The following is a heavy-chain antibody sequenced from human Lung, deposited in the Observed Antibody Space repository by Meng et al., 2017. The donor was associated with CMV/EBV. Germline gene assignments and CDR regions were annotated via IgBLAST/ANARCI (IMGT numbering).Heavy chain of an antibody. CDR2: IIPIFGTA. Sequence: SXXVSXKASGGTFSRYAISWVRQAPGQGLEWMGGIIPIFGTANYAQKFQGRVTITTDESTSTAYMELSSLRYEDTAVYYCARGGSSSWSRRYNWFDPWGQGTLVTVSS. V-gene: IGHV1-69*05. D-gene: IGHD6-13*01. CDR3: ARGGSSSWSRRYNWFDP. J-gene: IGHJ5*02. CDR1: GGTFSRYA.